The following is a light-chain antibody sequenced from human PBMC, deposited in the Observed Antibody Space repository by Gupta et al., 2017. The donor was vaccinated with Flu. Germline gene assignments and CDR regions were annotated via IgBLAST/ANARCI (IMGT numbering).Light chain of an antibody. V-gene: IGLV1-44*01. CDR1: SSNIGSKT. Sequence: QSVLTQPPLASGTPGQRVPIPCSGSSSNIGSKTVTWYQQLPGTAPKLLIYNNNQRPSGVPDRCSGSKSGTSASLAICGIQSEDEADYYCAAWDASLNGVVFGGGTNLTVL. CDR2: NNN. CDR3: AAWDASLNGVV. J-gene: IGLJ2*01.